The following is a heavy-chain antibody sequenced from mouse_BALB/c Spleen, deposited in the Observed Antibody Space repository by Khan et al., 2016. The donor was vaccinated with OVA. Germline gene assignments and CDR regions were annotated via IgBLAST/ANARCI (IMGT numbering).Heavy chain of an antibody. D-gene: IGHD2-14*01. CDR2: IIYTGYT. Sequence: VQLVESGPSLVKPSQTLSLTCSVTGDSLTSGSWNWIRKFPGNKLEYMGYIIYTGYTYYNPSLQSRISIPRPTSKNQYYLQLNSVSDEDTATYYCARSTYRYAFVYWGQGTLVTVSA. CDR3: ARSTYRYAFVY. J-gene: IGHJ3*01. V-gene: IGHV3-8*02. CDR1: GDSLTSGS.